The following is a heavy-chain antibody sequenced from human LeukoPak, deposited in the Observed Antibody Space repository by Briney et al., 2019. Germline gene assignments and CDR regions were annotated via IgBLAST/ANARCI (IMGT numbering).Heavy chain of an antibody. J-gene: IGHJ6*02. Sequence: PSETLSLTCAVSGGSISSGGYSWSWIRQPPGKGLEWIGYIYHSGSTYYNPSLKSRVTISVDRSKNQFSLKLSSVTAADTAVYYCARDRGPAIAAAGGYYYGGVDVWGQGTTVTVS. D-gene: IGHD6-13*01. CDR3: ARDRGPAIAAAGGYYYGGVDV. CDR2: IYHSGST. CDR1: GGSISSGGYS. V-gene: IGHV4-30-2*01.